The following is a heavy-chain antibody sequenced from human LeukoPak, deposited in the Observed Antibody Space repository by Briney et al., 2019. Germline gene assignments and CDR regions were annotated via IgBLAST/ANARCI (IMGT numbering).Heavy chain of an antibody. V-gene: IGHV3-23*01. Sequence: GGSLRLSCAASGFTFNNYAMSWVRQAPGKGLEWVSAISGSGGSTYYADSVKGRFTISRDNSKNTLYLQMNSLRAEDTAVYYCAKDYGYCSSTSCPVDYWGQGTLVTVSS. J-gene: IGHJ4*02. CDR1: GFTFNNYA. D-gene: IGHD2-2*03. CDR2: ISGSGGST. CDR3: AKDYGYCSSTSCPVDY.